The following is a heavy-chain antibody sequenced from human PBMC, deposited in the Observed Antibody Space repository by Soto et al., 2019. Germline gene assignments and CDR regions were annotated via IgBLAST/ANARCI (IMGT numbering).Heavy chain of an antibody. CDR3: TKAHYSGPRMYCYGMDV. D-gene: IGHD5-12*01. J-gene: IGHJ6*02. CDR2: ISWDVGST. CDR1: GFTFDDYT. V-gene: IGHV3-43*01. Sequence: GGSLRLSCAASGFTFDDYTMHWVRQAPGKGLEWVSLISWDVGSTYYADSVKGRLTISRDNSKNSLYLQMNSLRTVDTALYYCTKAHYSGPRMYCYGMDVWGQGTTVTVSS.